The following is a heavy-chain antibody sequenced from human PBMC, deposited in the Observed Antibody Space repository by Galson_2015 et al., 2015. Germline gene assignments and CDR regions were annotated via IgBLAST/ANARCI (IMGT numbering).Heavy chain of an antibody. V-gene: IGHV3-15*01. D-gene: IGHD2-8*01. Sequence: SLRLSCAASGFTFSNAWMSWVRQAPGKGLEWVGRIKSKTDGGTTDYAAPVKGRFTISRDDSKNTLYLQMNSLKTEDTAVYYCTTERPVYAPAWFYWGQGTLVTVSS. CDR2: IKSKTDGGTT. CDR3: TTERPVYAPAWFY. J-gene: IGHJ4*02. CDR1: GFTFSNAW.